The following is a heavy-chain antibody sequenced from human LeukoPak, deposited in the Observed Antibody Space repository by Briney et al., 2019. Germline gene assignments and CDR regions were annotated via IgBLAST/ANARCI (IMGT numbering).Heavy chain of an antibody. D-gene: IGHD2-15*01. CDR1: GFTFSSYG. CDR3: ARVYCSGGSCYPYFDY. CDR2: ISSSSSTI. Sequence: GGSLRLSCAASGFTFSSYGMNWVRQAPGKGLEWVSYISSSSSTIYYADSVKGRFTISRDNAKNSLYLQMNSLRAEDTAVYYCARVYCSGGSCYPYFDYWGQGILVTVSS. J-gene: IGHJ4*02. V-gene: IGHV3-48*01.